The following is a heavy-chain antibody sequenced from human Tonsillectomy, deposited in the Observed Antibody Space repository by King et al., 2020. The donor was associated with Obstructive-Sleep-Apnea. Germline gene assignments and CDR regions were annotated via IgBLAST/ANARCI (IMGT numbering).Heavy chain of an antibody. V-gene: IGHV2-26*01. CDR1: GFSLSNARMS. Sequence: TLKESGPVLVKPTETLTLTCTVSGFSLSNARMSVSWIRQPPGKALEWLAHIFSNDEKSYSTSLRSRLTISKDSSESQVVLTLTNMDPVDTATYYCARIKKVGSNWKDGGHFDFWGQGAQVTVSS. D-gene: IGHD1-20*01. J-gene: IGHJ4*02. CDR3: ARIKKVGSNWKDGGHFDF. CDR2: IFSNDEK.